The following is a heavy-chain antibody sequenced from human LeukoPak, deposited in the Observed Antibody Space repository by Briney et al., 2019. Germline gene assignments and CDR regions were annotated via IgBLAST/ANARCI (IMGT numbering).Heavy chain of an antibody. CDR3: ARVRVWGSYRPRYFDY. J-gene: IGHJ4*02. V-gene: IGHV1-18*01. CDR1: GYTFTSYG. D-gene: IGHD3-16*02. CDR2: ISAYNGNT. Sequence: ASVKVSCKASGYTFTSYGISWVRKAPGQGLEWMGWISAYNGNTNYAQKLQGRVTMTTDTSTSTAHMELRSLRSDDTSVYYCARVRVWGSYRPRYFDYWGQGTLVTVSS.